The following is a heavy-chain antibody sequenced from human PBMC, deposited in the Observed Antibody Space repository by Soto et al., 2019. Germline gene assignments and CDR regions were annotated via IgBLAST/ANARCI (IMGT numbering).Heavy chain of an antibody. CDR3: AREDRDRETGLVPAAIDGMDV. D-gene: IGHD2-2*01. J-gene: IGHJ6*02. CDR2: IIPIFGIA. V-gene: IGHV1-69*13. Sequence: SVKVSCKASGGTFSRYSITWVRQAPGHGLEWIGRIIPIFGIASYAQKFQGRVTITADESTSPAYMELSSLRSDDTAVYYCAREDRDRETGLVPAAIDGMDVWGQATTDTSP. CDR1: GGTFSRYS.